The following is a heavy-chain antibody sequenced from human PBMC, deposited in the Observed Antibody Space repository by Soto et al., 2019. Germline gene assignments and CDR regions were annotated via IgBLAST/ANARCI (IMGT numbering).Heavy chain of an antibody. CDR3: ARDHYWVRPDDTFDI. V-gene: IGHV3-7*01. CDR2: IKQDGSET. Sequence: EVQLVESGGGLVQPGGSLRLSCAASGFSFSTYWMSWVRQAPGKGLEWVANIKQDGSETYYVDSVKGRFTISRDNAKNSLYLQMDSLSAEDTAVYYCARDHYWVRPDDTFDIWGQGTMVTVSS. D-gene: IGHD2-8*02. J-gene: IGHJ3*02. CDR1: GFSFSTYW.